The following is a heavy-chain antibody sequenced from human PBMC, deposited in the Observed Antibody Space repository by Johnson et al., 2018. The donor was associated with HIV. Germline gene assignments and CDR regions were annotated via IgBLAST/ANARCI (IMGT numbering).Heavy chain of an antibody. CDR1: GFSFSRYV. V-gene: IGHV3-30*02. J-gene: IGHJ3*02. CDR3: AKSSSATYYGDAFDM. Sequence: QVQLLESGGGLVQPGGSLRLSCAASGFSFSRYVMHWVRQAPGKGLEWVSFIRYDGKDKYYADFVKGRFTISRDNSKKTLSLQMNSLRPEDTAVYYCAKSSSATYYGDAFDMWGQGTMVTVSS. D-gene: IGHD3-10*01. CDR2: IRYDGKDK.